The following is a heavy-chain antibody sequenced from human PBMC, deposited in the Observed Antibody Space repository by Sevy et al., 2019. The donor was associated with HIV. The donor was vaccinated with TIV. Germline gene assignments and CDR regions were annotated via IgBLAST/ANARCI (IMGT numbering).Heavy chain of an antibody. CDR1: GYPFTSYG. V-gene: IGHV1-18*01. CDR3: ARDLGGYGGNSIDY. CDR2: ISAYNGDT. D-gene: IGHD2-21*02. Sequence: ASVKVSCKASGYPFTSYGISWVRQAPGQGLEWMGWISAYNGDTNYAQKFQGRVTLTTDTSTSTGYMELRGLRSDDTAVYYCARDLGGYGGNSIDYWGQGTLVTVSS. J-gene: IGHJ4*02.